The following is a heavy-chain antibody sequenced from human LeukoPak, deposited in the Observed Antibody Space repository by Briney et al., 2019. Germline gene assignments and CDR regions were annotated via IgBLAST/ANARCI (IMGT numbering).Heavy chain of an antibody. Sequence: GGSLRLSCAASGFTVSSNYMSWIRQAPGKGLEWVSVIYSGDSTYYADSVKGRFTISRDNSKNTLYLQMNSLRAEDTAVYYCARADYYDSSGYQYYFDYWGQGTLVTVSS. CDR2: IYSGDST. CDR3: ARADYYDSSGYQYYFDY. J-gene: IGHJ4*02. V-gene: IGHV3-53*01. CDR1: GFTVSSNY. D-gene: IGHD3-22*01.